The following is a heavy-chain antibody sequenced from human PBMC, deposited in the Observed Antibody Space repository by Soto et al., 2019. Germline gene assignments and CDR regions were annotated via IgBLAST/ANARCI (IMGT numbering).Heavy chain of an antibody. J-gene: IGHJ6*02. D-gene: IGHD3-22*01. Sequence: QVQLVQSGAEVKKPGSSVKVSCKASGGTFSSYAISWVRQAPGQGLEWMGGIIPIFGTANYAQKFQGRVKITADESTSTAYMELSSLRSEDTAVYYCASPGHSSGYYLLYYYGMDVWGQGTTVTVSS. CDR2: IIPIFGTA. V-gene: IGHV1-69*12. CDR3: ASPGHSSGYYLLYYYGMDV. CDR1: GGTFSSYA.